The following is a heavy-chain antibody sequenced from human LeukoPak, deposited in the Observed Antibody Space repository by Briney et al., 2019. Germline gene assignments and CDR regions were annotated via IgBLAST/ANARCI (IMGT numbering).Heavy chain of an antibody. J-gene: IGHJ1*01. CDR1: GGSISSSDYS. Sequence: SETLSLTCAASGGSISSSDYSWSWIRQPPGKGLEWIGYIYHSGSTYYNPSLKRRVTLSVDRSKNQFSLKLRSVTAADTAVYYCARWEAAPQYFQHWGQGTLVTVSS. CDR2: IYHSGST. V-gene: IGHV4-30-2*01. CDR3: ARWEAAPQYFQH. D-gene: IGHD1-26*01.